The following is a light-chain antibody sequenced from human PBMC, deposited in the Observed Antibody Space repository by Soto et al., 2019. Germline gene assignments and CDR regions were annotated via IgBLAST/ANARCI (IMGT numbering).Light chain of an antibody. CDR1: QSVGTN. Sequence: DIVMTQSPGTLSVSPGGRATLSCRASQSVGTNLAWYQQRPGQAPRLLVYGASTRASGIPPRFSGSGSGTDFTLTISSLQSEDFAVYYCQQLNYWPRITFGQGTRLENK. CDR2: GAS. J-gene: IGKJ5*01. V-gene: IGKV3-15*01. CDR3: QQLNYWPRIT.